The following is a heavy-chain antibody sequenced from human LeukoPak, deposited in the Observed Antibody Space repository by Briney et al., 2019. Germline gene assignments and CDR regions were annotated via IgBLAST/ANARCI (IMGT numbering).Heavy chain of an antibody. CDR3: VREGSGSYFSWFDP. Sequence: PSETLSLTCDVSGYSISSGYFWGWIRQPPGKGLEWMWSISHIGGAYYNPSLKSRVTISVDTSSNQFSLKLSSVTAADTAVYYCVREGSGSYFSWFDPWGQGTLVTVSS. CDR2: ISHIGGA. V-gene: IGHV4-38-2*02. D-gene: IGHD3-10*01. CDR1: GYSISSGYF. J-gene: IGHJ5*02.